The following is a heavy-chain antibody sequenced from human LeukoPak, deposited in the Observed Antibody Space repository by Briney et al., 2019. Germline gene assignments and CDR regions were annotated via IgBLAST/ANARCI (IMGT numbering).Heavy chain of an antibody. J-gene: IGHJ4*02. Sequence: SETLSLTCTVSGGSISGSYWSWIRQPAGKGLEWIGRISTTGSTNYNPSLKSRVTMSVDTSKDQFSLKLSSVTAADTAVYYCARPRSSSGWDGDFDYWGQGTLVTVSS. CDR1: GGSISGSY. D-gene: IGHD6-19*01. V-gene: IGHV4-4*07. CDR2: ISTTGST. CDR3: ARPRSSSGWDGDFDY.